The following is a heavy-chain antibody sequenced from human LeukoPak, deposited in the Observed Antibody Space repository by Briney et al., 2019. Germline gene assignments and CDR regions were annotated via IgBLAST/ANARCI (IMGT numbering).Heavy chain of an antibody. CDR1: GFTFDDYT. Sequence: GGSLRLSCAASGFTFDDYTMPWVRQAPGKGLEWVSLISWDGGSTYYADSVKGRFTISRDNSKNSLYLQMNSLRTEDTALYYCAKDIAEYYDRGGGFDYWGQGTLVTVSS. CDR2: ISWDGGST. D-gene: IGHD3-9*01. J-gene: IGHJ4*02. V-gene: IGHV3-43*01. CDR3: AKDIAEYYDRGGGFDY.